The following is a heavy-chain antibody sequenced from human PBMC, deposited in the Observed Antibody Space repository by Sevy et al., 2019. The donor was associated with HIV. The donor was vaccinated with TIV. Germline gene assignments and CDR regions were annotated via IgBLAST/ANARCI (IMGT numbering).Heavy chain of an antibody. CDR2: ISGSGSST. CDR3: AKGIGYSGYETDY. CDR1: GFTFSSYA. Sequence: GGSLRLSCAASGFTFSSYAMSWVRQAPGKGLEWVSAISGSGSSTYYADSVKGRFTISRDNSKNTLYLQMNNLRAEDTAVFSCAKGIGYSGYETDYWGQGTLVTVSS. J-gene: IGHJ4*02. D-gene: IGHD5-12*01. V-gene: IGHV3-23*01.